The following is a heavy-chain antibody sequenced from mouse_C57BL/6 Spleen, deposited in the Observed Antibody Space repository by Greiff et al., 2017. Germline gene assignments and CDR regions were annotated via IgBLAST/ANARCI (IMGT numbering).Heavy chain of an antibody. J-gene: IGHJ1*03. CDR3: ASWGDYEGWYFHV. Sequence: QVQLQQPGAALVKPGASVKMSCKASGYTFTSYWITWVKQRPGQGLEWIGDIYPGSGSTNYNEKLKSKATLTVDTTSSTASMQLSSLTSEDSAFYYCASWGDYEGWYFHVWGTGTTVTASS. CDR1: GYTFTSYW. CDR2: IYPGSGST. D-gene: IGHD2-4*01. V-gene: IGHV1-55*01.